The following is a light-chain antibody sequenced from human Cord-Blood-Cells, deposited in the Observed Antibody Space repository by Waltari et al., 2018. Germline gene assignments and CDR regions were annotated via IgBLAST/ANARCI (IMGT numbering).Light chain of an antibody. CDR2: AAS. CDR3: QQSYSTPQT. Sequence: DIQMTQSPSSLSASVGDRVTITCRASQSISSYLNWYQQKPVKAPKLLIYAASSLQSGVPSRFSGSGSGTDFTLTISSLQPEDFATDYCQQSYSTPQTFGQGTKVEIK. CDR1: QSISSY. J-gene: IGKJ1*01. V-gene: IGKV1-39*01.